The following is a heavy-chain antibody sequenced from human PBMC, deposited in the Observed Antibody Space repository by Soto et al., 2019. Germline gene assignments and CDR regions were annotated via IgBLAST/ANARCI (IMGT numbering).Heavy chain of an antibody. V-gene: IGHV1-3*01. CDR2: INAGNGNT. J-gene: IGHJ6*03. D-gene: IGHD1-7*01. CDR1: GYTFTSYA. CDR3: ARGRGLGRTGTYYYMDV. Sequence: GASVKVSCKASGYTFTSYAIHWVRQAPGRRLEWMGWINAGNGNTKYSQKFQGRVTITRDTSASTAYMELSSLRSEDTAVYYCARGRGLGRTGTYYYMDVWGKGTTVTVSS.